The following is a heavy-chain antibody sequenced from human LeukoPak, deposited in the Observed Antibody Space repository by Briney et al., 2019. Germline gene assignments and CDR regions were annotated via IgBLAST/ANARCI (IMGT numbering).Heavy chain of an antibody. J-gene: IGHJ4*02. Sequence: PGGSLRLSCAASGFTFSAYSMNWVRQAPGKGLEWVSSAGTSSSYIYYADSVKGRFTISRDNAKNSLYLQMNSLRAEDTAVYYCARDHYGYYGSGSYRRFDYWGQGTLVTVSS. V-gene: IGHV3-21*01. D-gene: IGHD3-10*01. CDR3: ARDHYGYYGSGSYRRFDY. CDR1: GFTFSAYS. CDR2: AGTSSSYI.